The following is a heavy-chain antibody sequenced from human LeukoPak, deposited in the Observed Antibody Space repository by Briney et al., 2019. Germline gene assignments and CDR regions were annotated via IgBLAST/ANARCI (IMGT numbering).Heavy chain of an antibody. CDR1: GGSLSGYY. CDR2: INHSGST. J-gene: IGHJ4*02. Sequence: SETLSLTCAVYGGSLSGYYWSWIRQPPGKGLEWMGEINHSGSTNYNPSLKSRVTISVDTSKNQFSLKLSSVTAADTAVYYCARGPSPYYWGQGTLVTVSS. CDR3: ARGPSPYY. V-gene: IGHV4-34*01.